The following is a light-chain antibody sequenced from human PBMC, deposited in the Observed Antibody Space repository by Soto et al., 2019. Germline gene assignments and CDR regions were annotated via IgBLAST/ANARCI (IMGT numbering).Light chain of an antibody. CDR1: QSISDT. V-gene: IGKV3-15*01. J-gene: IGKJ1*01. CDR2: DAS. Sequence: IVMTQSPATLSVSPGGRATLSCRASQSISDTLAWYQQKPGQAPRLLIHDASTRAPGFPARFSGSGSGTDFTLTISSLQSEDFAVYYCQQYDNWPWTFGQGTKVDIK. CDR3: QQYDNWPWT.